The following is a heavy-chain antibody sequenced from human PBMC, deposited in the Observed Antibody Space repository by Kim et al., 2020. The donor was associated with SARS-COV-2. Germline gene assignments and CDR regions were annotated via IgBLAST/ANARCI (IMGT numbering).Heavy chain of an antibody. Sequence: VKGRFTISRDNSKNTLYLQMNSLRAEDTAVYYCAKDRYSSSWEGADWFDPWGQGTLVTVSS. D-gene: IGHD6-13*01. CDR3: AKDRYSSSWEGADWFDP. V-gene: IGHV3-23*01. J-gene: IGHJ5*02.